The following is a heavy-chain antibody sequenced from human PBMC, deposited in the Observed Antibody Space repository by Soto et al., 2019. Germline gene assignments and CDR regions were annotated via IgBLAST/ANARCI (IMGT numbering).Heavy chain of an antibody. J-gene: IGHJ5*02. CDR2: IYWDDDK. D-gene: IGHD3-10*02. Sequence: QITLKESGPTLVKHTQTLTLTCTFSGLSLSTSGEAVGWIRQPPGKALEWLALIYWDDDKRYNPTLKTRLTITKHTSKNQVVLTLTNMDPVDTATYYCAHYVSTSPAGWFDPWGQGILVTVSS. V-gene: IGHV2-5*02. CDR1: GLSLSTSGEA. CDR3: AHYVSTSPAGWFDP.